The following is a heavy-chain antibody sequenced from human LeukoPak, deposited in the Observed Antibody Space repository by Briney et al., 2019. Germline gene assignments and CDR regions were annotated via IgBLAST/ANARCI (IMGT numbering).Heavy chain of an antibody. CDR2: IYHSGST. D-gene: IGHD1-26*01. CDR3: ARTDSGSYRQPFDY. CDR1: GYSISSGYY. Sequence: SETLSLTCTVSGYSISSGYYWGWIRQPPGKGPEWIGSIYHSGSTYYNPSLKSRVTISVDTSKNQFSLKLSSVTAAHTAVYYCARTDSGSYRQPFDYWGQGTLVTVSS. V-gene: IGHV4-38-2*02. J-gene: IGHJ4*02.